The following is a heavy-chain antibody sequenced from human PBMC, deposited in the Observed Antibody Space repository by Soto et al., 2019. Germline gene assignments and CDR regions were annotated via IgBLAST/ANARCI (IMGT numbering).Heavy chain of an antibody. CDR3: ARGCSGGTCFLCDI. D-gene: IGHD2-15*01. J-gene: IGHJ4*02. CDR2: INPHSGGT. Sequence: QVRLVQSGAEMKKPGASVKVSCRTSGYTFTGYHIHWVRQAPGQGLEWMGWINPHSGGTNYAQEFRGRVTMTRDTSISTAYMEVNSLRSDDTAVYYCARGCSGGTCFLCDIWGQGTLVTVTS. CDR1: GYTFTGYH. V-gene: IGHV1-2*02.